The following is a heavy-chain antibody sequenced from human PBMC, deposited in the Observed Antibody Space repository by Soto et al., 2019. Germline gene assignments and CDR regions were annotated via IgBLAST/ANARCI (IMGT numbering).Heavy chain of an antibody. CDR2: ANPIVGMS. CDR1: GGTFNFYT. Sequence: QVQLVQSGAEVMKPGSSVRVSCTTSGGTFNFYTINWVRQAPGQGLEWVGGANPIVGMSNSAQKFQGRVTITADKSTNIAYMDLTRLKSEDTAVYYCATSYGSGSTHFDSWGQGTLVTVSS. V-gene: IGHV1-69*02. D-gene: IGHD3-10*01. CDR3: ATSYGSGSTHFDS. J-gene: IGHJ4*02.